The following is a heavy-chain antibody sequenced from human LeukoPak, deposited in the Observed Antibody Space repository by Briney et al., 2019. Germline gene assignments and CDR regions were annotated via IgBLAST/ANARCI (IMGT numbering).Heavy chain of an antibody. CDR3: ARDLIVPDAMTGSGSYSTDY. V-gene: IGHV4-39*02. D-gene: IGHD3-10*01. CDR2: IYYGGST. Sequence: SETLSLTCTVSGGSISSNNYSWGWIRQPPGKGLEWIGSIYYGGSTYYNPSLKSRVTISVDTSKNQFSLKLSSVTAADTAVYYCARDLIVPDAMTGSGSYSTDYWGQGTLATVSS. J-gene: IGHJ4*02. CDR1: GGSISSNNYS.